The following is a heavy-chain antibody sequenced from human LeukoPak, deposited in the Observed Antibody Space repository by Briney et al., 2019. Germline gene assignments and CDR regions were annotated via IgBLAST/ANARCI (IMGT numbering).Heavy chain of an antibody. J-gene: IGHJ4*02. CDR1: GFTFDDYA. D-gene: IGHD3-10*01. CDR2: ISWNNGGI. CDR3: AKAGGGHGLDY. V-gene: IGHV3-9*01. Sequence: GRSLRLSCAASGFTFDDYAMHWVRQAPGRGLDWVSGISWNNGGIGYSDSVKGRFTISRDNAKNSLYLQMSSLRAEDTALYYCAKAGGGHGLDYWGQGTLVTVSS.